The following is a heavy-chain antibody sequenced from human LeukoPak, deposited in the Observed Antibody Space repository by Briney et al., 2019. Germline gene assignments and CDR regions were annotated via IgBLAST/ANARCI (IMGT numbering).Heavy chain of an antibody. CDR1: GGSFSGYY. J-gene: IGHJ6*03. D-gene: IGHD3-10*01. CDR2: INHSGST. CDR3: ARRDNYYGSGSLRYYYYMDV. Sequence: SETLSLTCAVYGGSFSGYYWSWIRQPPGKGLEWIGEINHSGSTNYNPSPKSRVTISVDTSKNQFSLKLSSVTAADTAVYYCARRDNYYGSGSLRYYYYMDVWGKGTTVTISS. V-gene: IGHV4-34*01.